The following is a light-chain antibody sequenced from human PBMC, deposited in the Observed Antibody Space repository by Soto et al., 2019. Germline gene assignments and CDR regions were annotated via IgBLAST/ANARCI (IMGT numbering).Light chain of an antibody. CDR1: NSNIGRNT. Sequence: QSALTQPPSASGTPGQRVTISCSGSNSNIGRNTVNWYQQLPGAAPSLLIYSNNQRPSGVPDRFSGSKSGTSASLAISGLQSEDEADYYCAAWDESPNVPVFGGGTKLTV. CDR2: SNN. J-gene: IGLJ3*02. V-gene: IGLV1-44*01. CDR3: AAWDESPNVPV.